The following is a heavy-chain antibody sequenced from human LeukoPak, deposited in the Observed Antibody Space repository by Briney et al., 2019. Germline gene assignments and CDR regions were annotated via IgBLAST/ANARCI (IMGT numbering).Heavy chain of an antibody. J-gene: IGHJ4*02. CDR3: ATTRGGDYYYDSSGYWSYGY. D-gene: IGHD3-22*01. CDR1: GYTFTSYD. V-gene: IGHV1-8*01. Sequence: GASVKVSCKASGYTFTSYDINWVRQATGQGLEWMGWMNPNSGNTGYAQKFQGRVAMTRNTSISTAYMELSSLRSEDTAVYYCATTRGGDYYYDSSGYWSYGYWGQGTLDTVSS. CDR2: MNPNSGNT.